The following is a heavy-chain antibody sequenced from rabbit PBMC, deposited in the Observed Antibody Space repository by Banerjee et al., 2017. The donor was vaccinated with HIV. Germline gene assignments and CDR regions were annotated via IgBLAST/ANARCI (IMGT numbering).Heavy chain of an antibody. CDR3: ARDLDGVIGWNFGW. V-gene: IGHV1S45*01. CDR2: IYAGSSGFT. J-gene: IGHJ3*01. CDR1: GTSFGISDY. Sequence: QQQLEESGGGLVKPGGTLTLTCKASGTSFGISDYTCWVRPAPGKGLEWIACIYAGSSGFTYHASWAKGRFTISKTSSTTVTMQMTSLTAADTATYFCARDLDGVIGWNFGWWGQGTLVTVS. D-gene: IGHD4-1*01.